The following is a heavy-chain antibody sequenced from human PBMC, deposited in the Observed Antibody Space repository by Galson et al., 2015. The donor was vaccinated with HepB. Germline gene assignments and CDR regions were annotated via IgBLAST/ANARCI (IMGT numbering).Heavy chain of an antibody. CDR2: IYYTGTT. V-gene: IGHV4-39*01. J-gene: IGHJ6*02. D-gene: IGHD2-15*01. Sequence: SETLSLTCAVFGGSTSSNTYYWSWIRQPPGRGLEWIGSIYYTGTTYYNPSPKSPVTISLDTSKDHFSLKLRSVTAADTAVYYCARHVGESGSYGMDVWGQGTTVSVSS. CDR1: GGSTSSNTYY. CDR3: ARHVGESGSYGMDV.